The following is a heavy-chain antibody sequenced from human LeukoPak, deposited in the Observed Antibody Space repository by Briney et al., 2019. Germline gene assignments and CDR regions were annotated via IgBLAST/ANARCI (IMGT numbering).Heavy chain of an antibody. CDR1: GYTFTSYD. V-gene: IGHV1-8*01. D-gene: IGHD3-22*01. CDR2: MKPNSGNT. J-gene: IGHJ3*02. Sequence: ASVKVSCKASGYTFTSYDINWVRQATGQGLEWMGWMKPNSGNTGYAQKFQGRVTMTRNTPINTAYMELSSLRSEDTALYYCASPSYDSSGYGSFDIWGQGTMVTVSS. CDR3: ASPSYDSSGYGSFDI.